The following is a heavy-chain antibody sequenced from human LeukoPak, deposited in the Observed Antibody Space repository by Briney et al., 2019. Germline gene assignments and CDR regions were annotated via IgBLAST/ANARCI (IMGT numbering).Heavy chain of an antibody. J-gene: IGHJ4*02. CDR1: GFTFSSYW. CDR3: ARLCQQTYYYDSSGYCPFDY. D-gene: IGHD3-22*01. V-gene: IGHV3-7*01. CDR2: IKQDGSEK. Sequence: GGSLRLSCAASGFTFSSYWMSWVRQAPGKGLEWVANIKQDGSEKYYVDSVKGRFTISRDNAKNSLYLQMNSLRAEDTAVYYCARLCQQTYYYDSSGYCPFDYWGQGTLVTVPS.